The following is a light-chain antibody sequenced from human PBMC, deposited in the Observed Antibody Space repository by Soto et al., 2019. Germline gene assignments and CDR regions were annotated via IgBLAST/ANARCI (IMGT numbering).Light chain of an antibody. CDR3: QHYNSPWR. CDR2: KAS. Sequence: DIRMTQSPSTLSASAGDTVTITCRASQNITTWLAWYLQKPGKAPKLLIYKASTLETGAPSRFSGSGSGTEFTLTIRSLQPDEFATYYCQHYNSPWRFGQGTKVE. J-gene: IGKJ1*01. V-gene: IGKV1-5*03. CDR1: QNITTW.